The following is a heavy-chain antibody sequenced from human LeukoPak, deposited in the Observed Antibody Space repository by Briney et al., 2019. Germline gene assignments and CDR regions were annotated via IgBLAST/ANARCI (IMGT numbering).Heavy chain of an antibody. Sequence: GGSLRLSCAASRFTFSSYAMSWFRQAPGKGLEWVSTIGSSGVDTYYADSVKGRFTISKDSSKTTLQMNSLRAEDTALYYCVKHSGGVYGSSDYWGQGTLVTVPS. V-gene: IGHV3-23*01. J-gene: IGHJ4*02. CDR2: IGSSGVDT. D-gene: IGHD1-1*01. CDR1: RFTFSSYA. CDR3: VKHSGGVYGSSDY.